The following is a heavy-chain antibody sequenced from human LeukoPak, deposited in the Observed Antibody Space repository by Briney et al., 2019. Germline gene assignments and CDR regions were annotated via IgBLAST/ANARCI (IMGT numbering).Heavy chain of an antibody. CDR3: ARGRSITLLRGVAMSDGFDV. CDR1: GFTFSNYG. CDR2: IDTSGSYI. J-gene: IGHJ3*01. V-gene: IGHV3-21*01. Sequence: GGSLRLSCTASGFTFSNYGLNWVRQAPGKGLEWVSFIDTSGSYIYYGDSVKGRVTISRDNAKNSLYLQMNGLRAEDTAVYYCARGRSITLLRGVAMSDGFDVWGQGAMVTVSS. D-gene: IGHD3-10*01.